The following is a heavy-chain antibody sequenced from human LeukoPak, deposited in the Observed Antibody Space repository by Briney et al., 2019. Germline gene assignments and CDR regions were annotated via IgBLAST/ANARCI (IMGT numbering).Heavy chain of an antibody. D-gene: IGHD6-13*01. CDR2: IYHSGST. Sequence: PSETLSLTCTVSGYSISSGYYWGWIRQPPGKGLEWIGSIYHSGSTYYNPSLKSRVTISVDTSKNQFSLKLSSVTAADTAVYYCARQPGYRRFDPWGQGTLVTVSS. V-gene: IGHV4-38-2*02. CDR3: ARQPGYRRFDP. CDR1: GYSISSGYY. J-gene: IGHJ5*02.